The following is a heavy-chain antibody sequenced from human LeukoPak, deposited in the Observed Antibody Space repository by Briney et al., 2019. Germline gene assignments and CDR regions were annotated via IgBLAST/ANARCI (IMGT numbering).Heavy chain of an antibody. J-gene: IGHJ4*02. CDR1: GGSISSYY. Sequence: PSETLSLTCTVSGGSISSYYWSWIRQPPGKGLEWIGYIYYSGSTDSNPSLKSRVTISLDTPKNQFSLKLSSVTAADTAVYFCARDLRGYNYVFASGGQGTLVTVSS. CDR3: ARDLRGYNYVFAS. V-gene: IGHV4-59*01. D-gene: IGHD5-18*01. CDR2: IYYSGST.